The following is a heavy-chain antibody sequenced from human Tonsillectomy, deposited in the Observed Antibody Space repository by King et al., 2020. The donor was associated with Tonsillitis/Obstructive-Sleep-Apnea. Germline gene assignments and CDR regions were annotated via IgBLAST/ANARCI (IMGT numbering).Heavy chain of an antibody. Sequence: VQLQESGPGLVKPSQTLSLTCTVSGGSISSGGYYWSWIRQHPGKGLEWIGGIYYSGNTYYNPSLKSRLTISVDTSKNQFSLKLSSVTPADTAVYYCARGTTVKSFDYWGQGTLVTVSS. CDR3: ARGTTVKSFDY. V-gene: IGHV4-31*03. CDR2: IYYSGNT. CDR1: GGSISSGGYY. J-gene: IGHJ4*02. D-gene: IGHD4-17*01.